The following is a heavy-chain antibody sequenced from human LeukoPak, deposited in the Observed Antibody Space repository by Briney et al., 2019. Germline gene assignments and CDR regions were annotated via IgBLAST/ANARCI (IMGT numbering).Heavy chain of an antibody. CDR1: GGSISSSSYY. D-gene: IGHD4-17*01. J-gene: IGHJ3*02. V-gene: IGHV4-39*01. CDR3: ARHEDYGDYSTGAFDI. CDR2: IYYSGST. Sequence: TSETLSLTCTVSGGSISSSSYYWGWIRQPPGKRLEWIGSIYYSGSTYYNPSLKSRVTISVDTSKNQFSLKLSSVTAADTAVYYCARHEDYGDYSTGAFDIWGQGTMVTVSS.